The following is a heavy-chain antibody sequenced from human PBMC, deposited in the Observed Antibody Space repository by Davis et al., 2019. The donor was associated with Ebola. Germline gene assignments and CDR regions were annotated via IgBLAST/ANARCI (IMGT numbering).Heavy chain of an antibody. J-gene: IGHJ4*02. CDR2: ISGFNTNT. CDR3: ARAPNYDVLTGTSSYYFDY. CDR1: GYTFTSYG. V-gene: IGHV1-18*04. Sequence: ASAKVSCKSSGYTFTSYGLVWVRQAPGLGLEWMGWISGFNTNTNFAQKFQGRVTVSKDTSTNTAYMDLRSLTSDDTAIYYCARAPNYDVLTGTSSYYFDYLGQGTLVTVSS. D-gene: IGHD3-9*01.